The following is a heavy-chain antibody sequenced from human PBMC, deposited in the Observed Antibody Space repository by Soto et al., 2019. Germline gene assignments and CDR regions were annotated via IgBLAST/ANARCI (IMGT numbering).Heavy chain of an antibody. CDR3: ARSHSRGGSYFVILDS. Sequence: GASLKISCEGSGYNFANYWIGWVRQMPGKGPEWMGIIYPGDSDVRYSPSFEGQVTISADKSISTAYLQWNSLKASDSAMYHCARSHSRGGSYFVILDSWGQGTLVTVSS. J-gene: IGHJ4*02. V-gene: IGHV5-51*01. D-gene: IGHD3-10*01. CDR2: IYPGDSDV. CDR1: GYNFANYW.